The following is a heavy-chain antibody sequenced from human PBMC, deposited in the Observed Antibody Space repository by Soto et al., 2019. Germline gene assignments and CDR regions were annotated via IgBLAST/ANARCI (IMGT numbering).Heavy chain of an antibody. CDR3: ARAPLDIVATMSYFDY. V-gene: IGHV4-34*01. J-gene: IGHJ4*02. CDR2: INHSGST. CDR1: GGSFSGYY. Sequence: SETLSLTCAVYGGSFSGYYWSWIRQPPGKGLEWIGEINHSGSTNYNPSLKSRVTISVDTSKNQFSLKLSSVTAADTAVYYCARAPLDIVATMSYFDYWGQGTLVTVSS. D-gene: IGHD5-12*01.